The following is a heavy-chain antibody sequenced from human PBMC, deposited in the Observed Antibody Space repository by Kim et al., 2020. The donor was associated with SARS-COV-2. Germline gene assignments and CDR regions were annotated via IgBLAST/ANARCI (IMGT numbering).Heavy chain of an antibody. J-gene: IGHJ4*02. CDR3: AKDREMIRGAFAY. CDR2: ISGGGDST. Sequence: GGSLRLSCAASGFTFSSFAMSWVRQAPGKGLDWVSGISGGGDSTYYSDSVKGRFTISRDSSKNTLYLQMTSLRAEDTALYYCAKDREMIRGAFAYWGQGTLVTVSS. V-gene: IGHV3-23*01. D-gene: IGHD3-10*01. CDR1: GFTFSSFA.